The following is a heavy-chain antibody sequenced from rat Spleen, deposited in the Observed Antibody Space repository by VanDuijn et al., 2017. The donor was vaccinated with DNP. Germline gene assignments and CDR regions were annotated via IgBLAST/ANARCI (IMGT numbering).Heavy chain of an antibody. CDR2: ISYDGSSI. D-gene: IGHD1-9*01. V-gene: IGHV5-22*01. Sequence: EVQLVESGGGLVQPGRSLKLSCATSGFTFSDYYMAWVRQAPKKGLEWVASISYDGSSIYYGDSVKGRFTISRDNAEGTLNLQMNSLRSEDTATYYCASHTYYGYDYFVYWGQGVIVTVSS. CDR1: GFTFSDYY. CDR3: ASHTYYGYDYFVY. J-gene: IGHJ2*01.